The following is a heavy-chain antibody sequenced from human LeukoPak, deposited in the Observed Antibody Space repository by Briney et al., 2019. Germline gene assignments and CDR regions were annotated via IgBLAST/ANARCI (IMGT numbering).Heavy chain of an antibody. CDR1: GYTFTRFY. CDR2: INSSGGST. CDR3: ARDLYDASGDYVERYGMDV. D-gene: IGHD3-22*01. V-gene: IGHV1-46*01. J-gene: IGHJ6*02. Sequence: ASVKVSCKASGYTFTRFYIHWVRQAPGQGLEWMGIINSSGGSTNYAQRFQGRVTMTRDTSTSAVNMELSSLRSEDTAVYYCARDLYDASGDYVERYGMDVWGQGTTVTVSS.